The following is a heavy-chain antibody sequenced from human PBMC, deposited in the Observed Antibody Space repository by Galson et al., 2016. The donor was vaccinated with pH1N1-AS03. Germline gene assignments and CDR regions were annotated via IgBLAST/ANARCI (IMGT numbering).Heavy chain of an antibody. CDR2: IIAMFGTA. D-gene: IGHD3-3*01. Sequence: SVKVSCKASGGTFSSYAISWVRQAPGQGLEWMGGIIAMFGTANYAQKAQGRDTITADKSTSTAYMELSSLRSEDTAVYYCARDANYDFWSGHDAFDIWGQGTMVTVSS. CDR3: ARDANYDFWSGHDAFDI. J-gene: IGHJ3*02. CDR1: GGTFSSYA. V-gene: IGHV1-69*06.